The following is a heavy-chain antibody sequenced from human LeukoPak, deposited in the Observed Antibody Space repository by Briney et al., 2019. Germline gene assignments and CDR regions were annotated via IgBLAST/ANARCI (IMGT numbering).Heavy chain of an antibody. CDR2: ISSDGTST. D-gene: IGHD2-15*01. J-gene: IGHJ4*02. V-gene: IGHV3-74*01. CDR3: ARDQVYCSGGYCYFDY. CDR1: GFTFSSYW. Sequence: GGSLRLPCTASGFTFSSYWMQGVRQVPGKGLVWVSRISSDGTSTAYADSVKGRFTISRDNAKNTLYLQMNSLRAEDTAVYYCARDQVYCSGGYCYFDYWGQGTLVTVSS.